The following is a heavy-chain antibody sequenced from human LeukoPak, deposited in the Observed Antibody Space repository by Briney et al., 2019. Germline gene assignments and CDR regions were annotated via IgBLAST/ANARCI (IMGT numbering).Heavy chain of an antibody. V-gene: IGHV1-18*01. CDR3: ATGFLQWLRILEH. D-gene: IGHD3-3*01. CDR2: ISTYNGNT. CDR1: GYTFKTFG. J-gene: IGHJ1*01. Sequence: GASVKVSCKASGYTFKTFGITWVRQASGQGLEWMGWISTYNGNTNYEQKFQGRVTVTADTSANTAYMEMRSLRSDDTAVYYCATGFLQWLRILEHWGQGTLVTVSS.